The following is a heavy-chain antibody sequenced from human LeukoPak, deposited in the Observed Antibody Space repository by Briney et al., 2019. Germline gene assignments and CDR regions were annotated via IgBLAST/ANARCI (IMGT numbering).Heavy chain of an antibody. D-gene: IGHD2-2*01. V-gene: IGHV1-8*01. CDR2: MNPNSGNT. CDR1: GYTFTSYD. J-gene: IGHJ6*02. Sequence: GASVKVSCKASGYTFTSYDINWVRQATGQGLEWMGWMNPNSGNTGYAQKFQGRVTMTRNTSISTAYMELSSLRSEDTAVYYCARVGYCSSTSCYLYYGMDVWGQGTTVTVSS. CDR3: ARVGYCSSTSCYLYYGMDV.